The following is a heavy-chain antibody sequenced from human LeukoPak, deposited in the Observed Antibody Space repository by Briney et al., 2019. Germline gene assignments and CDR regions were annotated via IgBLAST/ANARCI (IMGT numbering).Heavy chain of an antibody. CDR2: LSKSGNT. J-gene: IGHJ3*02. CDR1: GGSISSYY. D-gene: IGHD3-9*01. Sequence: KPSETLSLTCTVSGGSISSYYWSWIRLPPGKGLEWIGYLSKSGNTNYSPSLKSRVTIFGDTSKNQFFLKLSSVTAADTAVYYCARGRYVNSFYAFDIWGQGTLVTVSS. V-gene: IGHV4-59*01. CDR3: ARGRYVNSFYAFDI.